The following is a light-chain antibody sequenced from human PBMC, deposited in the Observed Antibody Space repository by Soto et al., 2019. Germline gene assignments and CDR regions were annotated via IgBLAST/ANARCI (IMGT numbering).Light chain of an antibody. CDR1: QSVSSY. CDR3: QQRFS. Sequence: EIVLTQSPATLSLSPGERATLSCRASQSVSSYLAWYQQKPGQAPRLLIYGASNRATGIPARFSGGGSGTDFTLTISSLEPEDFAVYYCQQRFSFGPGTKVDIK. J-gene: IGKJ3*01. V-gene: IGKV3-11*01. CDR2: GAS.